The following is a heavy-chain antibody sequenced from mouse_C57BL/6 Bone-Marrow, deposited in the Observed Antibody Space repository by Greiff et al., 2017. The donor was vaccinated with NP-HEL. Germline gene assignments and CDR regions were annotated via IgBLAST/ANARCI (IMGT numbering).Heavy chain of an antibody. V-gene: IGHV5-6*01. CDR2: ISSGGSYT. J-gene: IGHJ3*01. CDR1: GFTFSSYG. CDR3: ARGRGFYYGSPAWFAY. Sequence: EVHLVESGGDLVKPGGSLKLSCAASGFTFSSYGMSWVRQTPDKRLEWVATISSGGSYTYYPDSVKGRFTISRDNAKNTLYLQMSSLKSEDTAMYYCARGRGFYYGSPAWFAYWGQGTLVTVSA. D-gene: IGHD1-1*01.